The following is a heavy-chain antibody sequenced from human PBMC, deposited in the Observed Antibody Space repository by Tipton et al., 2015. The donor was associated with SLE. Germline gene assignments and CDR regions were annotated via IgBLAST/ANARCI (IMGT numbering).Heavy chain of an antibody. J-gene: IGHJ4*02. CDR2: IYYSGST. CDR3: AREMVTMVRGVQLYYFDY. D-gene: IGHD3-10*01. CDR1: GGSISSHY. V-gene: IGHV4-59*11. Sequence: TLSLTCTVSGGSISSHYWSWIRQPPGKGLEWIGYIYYSGSTNYNPSPKSRVTISVDTSKNQFSLKLSSVTAADTAVYYCAREMVTMVRGVQLYYFDYWGQGTLVTVSS.